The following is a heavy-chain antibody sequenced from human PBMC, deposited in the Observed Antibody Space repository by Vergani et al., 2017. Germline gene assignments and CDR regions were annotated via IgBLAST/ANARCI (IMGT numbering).Heavy chain of an antibody. D-gene: IGHD3-16*01. CDR3: ARRMGGDPFDY. J-gene: IGHJ4*02. CDR1: GYTFTSYT. Sequence: QVQLVQSGAEVKKPGASVKVSCKASGYTFTSYTISWVRQAPGQGLEWMGRIIPILGIANYAQKFQGRVTITADKSTSTAYMELSSLRSEDTAVYYCARRMGGDPFDYWGQGTLVTVSS. CDR2: IIPILGIA. V-gene: IGHV1-69*02.